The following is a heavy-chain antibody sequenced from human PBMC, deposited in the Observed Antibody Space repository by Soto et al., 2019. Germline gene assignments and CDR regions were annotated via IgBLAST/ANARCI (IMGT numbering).Heavy chain of an antibody. J-gene: IGHJ6*03. CDR3: ARADPGPPSIAARDYYYYYYMDV. CDR1: GYTFTSYD. Sequence: QVQLVQSGAEVKKPGASVKVSCKASGYTFTSYDINWVRQATGQGLEWMGWMNPNSGNTGYAQKFQGRVTMTRTTSISTAYMELSSLRSEDTAVYYCARADPGPPSIAARDYYYYYYMDVWGKGTTVTVSS. D-gene: IGHD6-6*01. V-gene: IGHV1-8*01. CDR2: MNPNSGNT.